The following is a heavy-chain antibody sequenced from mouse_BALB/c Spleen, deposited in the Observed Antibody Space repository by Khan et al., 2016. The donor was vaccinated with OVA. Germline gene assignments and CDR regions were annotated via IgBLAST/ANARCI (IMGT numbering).Heavy chain of an antibody. Sequence: QIQLVQSGPELKKPGETVKISCKASGHTFTNFGMNWVKQAPGKGLKWMGWINIYTGEPTYADDFNGRFAFSLEASASTAYLQINNFTNEDTATFCCARPPYFAAAMDNWCQGTSITVSA. CDR2: INIYTGEP. V-gene: IGHV9-3-1*01. J-gene: IGHJ4*01. CDR1: GHTFTNFG. D-gene: IGHD2-10*01. CDR3: ARPPYFAAAMDN.